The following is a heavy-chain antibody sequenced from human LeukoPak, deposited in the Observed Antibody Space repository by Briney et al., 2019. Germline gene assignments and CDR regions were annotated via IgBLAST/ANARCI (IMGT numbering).Heavy chain of an antibody. J-gene: IGHJ4*02. Sequence: SETLSLTCTVSGGSINSYYWSWIRQPPGKGLECIGYIHYTGSTNYNPSLKSRVTISVDTSKNQFSLKLSSVTAADTAVYYCARHGYIQGEFDYWGQGTLVTVSS. D-gene: IGHD5-24*01. CDR3: ARHGYIQGEFDY. CDR2: IHYTGST. CDR1: GGSINSYY. V-gene: IGHV4-59*01.